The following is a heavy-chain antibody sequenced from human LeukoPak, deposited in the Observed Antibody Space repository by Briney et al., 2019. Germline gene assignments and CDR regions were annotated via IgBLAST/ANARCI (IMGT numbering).Heavy chain of an antibody. V-gene: IGHV3-48*03. D-gene: IGHD6-19*01. CDR3: AKVRWDNSGWYYLDT. J-gene: IGHJ4*02. CDR2: ISSSGYTI. Sequence: GGSLRLSCAASGFTFSNYEMNWVRQAPGKGLEWVSYISSSGYTIRNADSVKGRFTISRDNAKNSLYLQMNSLRAEDTAVYYCAKVRWDNSGWYYLDTWGQGTLLTVSS. CDR1: GFTFSNYE.